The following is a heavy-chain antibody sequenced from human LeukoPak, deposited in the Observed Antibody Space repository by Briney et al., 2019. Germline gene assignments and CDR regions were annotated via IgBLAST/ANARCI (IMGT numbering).Heavy chain of an antibody. J-gene: IGHJ4*02. CDR1: GFTFSSSA. D-gene: IGHD6-13*01. Sequence: GGSLRLSCAASGFTFSSSAMNWVRQAPGKGLEWVAVISYDGSDKYYADSVQGRFTISRDNSENTLNLQMNSLRTEDTAVYYCARHRIAAAVAFYFDSWGQGALVAVSS. CDR2: ISYDGSDK. CDR3: ARHRIAAAVAFYFDS. V-gene: IGHV3-30*04.